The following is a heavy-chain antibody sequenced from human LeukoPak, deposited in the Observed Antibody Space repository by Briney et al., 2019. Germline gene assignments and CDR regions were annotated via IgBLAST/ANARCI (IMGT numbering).Heavy chain of an antibody. CDR1: GGSFSGFY. V-gene: IGHV4-34*01. J-gene: IGHJ6*02. D-gene: IGHD3-10*01. CDR3: ASGMGSGSYYKGPDYYYGMDV. CDR2: INDSGST. Sequence: PSETLSLTCAVYGGSFSGFYWSWIRQPPGKGLEWIGEINDSGSTNYNSSLKSRVTISVDTSKKQLSLKLSSVTAADTAVYYCASGMGSGSYYKGPDYYYGMDVWGQGTTVTVSS.